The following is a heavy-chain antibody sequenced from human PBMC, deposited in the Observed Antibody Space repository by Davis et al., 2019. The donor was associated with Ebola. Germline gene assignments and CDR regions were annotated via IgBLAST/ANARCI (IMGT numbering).Heavy chain of an antibody. CDR2: TYYTSKWYN. CDR3: VRGINWFDP. V-gene: IGHV6-1*01. D-gene: IGHD3-10*01. J-gene: IGHJ5*02. CDR1: GDSVSSNSAG. Sequence: MPSETLSLTCAISGDSVSSNSAGWNWIRQSPSRGLEWLGRTYYTSKWYNHVAESVKSRITINPDSSKNQVSLQLTSVTPEDTAVYYCVRGINWFDPWGQGTLVTVSS.